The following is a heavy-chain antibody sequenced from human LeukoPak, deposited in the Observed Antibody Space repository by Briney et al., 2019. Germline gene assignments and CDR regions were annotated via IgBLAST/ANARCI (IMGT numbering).Heavy chain of an antibody. CDR1: GYTFTGYY. CDR2: INPNSGGT. D-gene: IGHD1-14*01. V-gene: IGHV1-2*06. CDR3: ARLGPTELPA. Sequence: ASVKVSCKASGYTFTGYYLYCVRQAPGQGLEWMGRINPNSGGTNYAQKFQGRVTMTRDTSISTAYMELSSLRSDDTAVFYCARLGPTELPAWGQGTLVTVSS. J-gene: IGHJ4*02.